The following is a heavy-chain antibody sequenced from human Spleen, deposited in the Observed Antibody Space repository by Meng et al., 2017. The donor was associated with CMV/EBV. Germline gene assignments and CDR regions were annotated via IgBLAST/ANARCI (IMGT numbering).Heavy chain of an antibody. CDR1: GCSISNSDHY. D-gene: IGHD3-16*01. CDR2: INYSGST. Sequence: TVSGCSISNSDHYWSWIRQHPGKGLEWIGSINYSGSTYYNPSLKSRVIISVDTFKNHFSLKMTSVTAADTAVYFCARVSDWGNWFDPWGQGTLVTVSS. J-gene: IGHJ5*02. V-gene: IGHV4-31*03. CDR3: ARVSDWGNWFDP.